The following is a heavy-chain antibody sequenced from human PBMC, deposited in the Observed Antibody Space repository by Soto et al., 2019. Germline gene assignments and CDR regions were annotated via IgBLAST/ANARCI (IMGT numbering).Heavy chain of an antibody. CDR2: ISYDGSNK. J-gene: IGHJ4*02. CDR1: GFTFSSYA. V-gene: IGHV3-30-3*01. CDR3: ARGVQYCSSSSRYPLDY. D-gene: IGHD2-2*01. Sequence: PGGSLRLSCAASGFTFSSYAMHWVRQAPGKGLEWVALISYDGSNKYYADSVKGRFTVSRDTSKNTLYLQMNSLRAEDTAVYYCARGVQYCSSSSRYPLDYWGQGTLVTGSS.